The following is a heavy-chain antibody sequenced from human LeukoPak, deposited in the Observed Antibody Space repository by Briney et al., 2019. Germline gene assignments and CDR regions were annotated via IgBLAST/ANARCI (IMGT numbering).Heavy chain of an antibody. CDR1: GGSISSYY. Sequence: SETLSLTCTVSGGSISSYYWSWIRQPPGKGLEWIGYIYYSGSTNYNPSLKSRVTISVDTSKNQFSLKLSSVTAADTAVYYCARLNGKQFLRDYYYYYGMDVWGQGTTVTVSS. V-gene: IGHV4-59*08. D-gene: IGHD5-24*01. CDR2: IYYSGST. CDR3: ARLNGKQFLRDYYYYYGMDV. J-gene: IGHJ6*02.